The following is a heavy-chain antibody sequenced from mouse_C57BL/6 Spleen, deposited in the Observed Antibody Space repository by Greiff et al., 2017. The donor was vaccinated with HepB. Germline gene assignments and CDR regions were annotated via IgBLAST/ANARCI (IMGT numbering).Heavy chain of an antibody. J-gene: IGHJ3*01. Sequence: QVQLQQSGAELVKPGASVKMSCKASGYTFTSYWITWVKQRPGQGLEWIGDIYPGSGSTNYNEKFKSKATLTVDTSSSTAYMQLSSLTSEDSAVYYCARALYGSSSWFAYWGQGTLVTVSA. V-gene: IGHV1-55*01. CDR2: IYPGSGST. CDR1: GYTFTSYW. CDR3: ARALYGSSSWFAY. D-gene: IGHD1-1*01.